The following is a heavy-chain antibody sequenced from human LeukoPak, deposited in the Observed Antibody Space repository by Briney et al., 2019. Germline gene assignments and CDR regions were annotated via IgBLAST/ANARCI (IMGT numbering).Heavy chain of an antibody. V-gene: IGHV1-8*01. Sequence: ASVKVSCKASGYTFTINDINWVRQATGQGLEWMGWMNPNSGNTGYAQKFQGRVTMTRNTSISTAYMELSSLRSEDTAVYYCARDARIAAAYQPVGEDYMDVWGKGTTVTVSS. CDR3: ARDARIAAAYQPVGEDYMDV. D-gene: IGHD6-13*01. CDR2: MNPNSGNT. CDR1: GYTFTIND. J-gene: IGHJ6*03.